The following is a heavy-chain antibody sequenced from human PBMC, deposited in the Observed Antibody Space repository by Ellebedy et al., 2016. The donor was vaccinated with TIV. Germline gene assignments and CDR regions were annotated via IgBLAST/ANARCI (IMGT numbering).Heavy chain of an antibody. Sequence: PGRSLRLSCAASGFTFNDHAIHWVRQAPGQGLEWVSGISWNSGSVGYADSVKGRFTISRDNAKNSVYLQMNSLKSEDTAFYYCAKGGSGSYYVSLFVEWGQGTLVTVSS. D-gene: IGHD3-10*01. CDR3: AKGGSGSYYVSLFVE. V-gene: IGHV3-9*01. CDR1: GFTFNDHA. J-gene: IGHJ4*02. CDR2: ISWNSGSV.